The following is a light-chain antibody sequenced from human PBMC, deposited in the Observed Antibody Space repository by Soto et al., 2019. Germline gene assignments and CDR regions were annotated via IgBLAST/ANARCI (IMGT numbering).Light chain of an antibody. V-gene: IGLV2-23*01. CDR2: EGS. CDR1: SSDVGSYNL. CDR3: CSYAGSSTLV. Sequence: LPQPASVTGVPLRGITLTCPGTSSDVGSYNLVSWYQQHPGKAPKLMIYEGSKRPSGVSNRFSGSKSGNTASLTISGLQDDDEAHYYCCSYAGSSTLVFGGGT. J-gene: IGLJ2*01.